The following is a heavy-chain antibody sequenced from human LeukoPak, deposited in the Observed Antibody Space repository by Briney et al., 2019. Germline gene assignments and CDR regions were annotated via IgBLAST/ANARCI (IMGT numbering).Heavy chain of an antibody. CDR1: GGSISSSSYY. CDR2: IYYSGSA. D-gene: IGHD2-15*01. J-gene: IGHJ4*02. CDR3: ATRRSGGWNFDY. V-gene: IGHV4-39*01. Sequence: SETLSLTCTVSGGSISSSSYYWGWIRQPPGKGLEWIGSIYYSGSAYYNPSLKSRVTISVDTSKNQFSLYLSSVTAADTAVYYCATRRSGGWNFDYWGWGTLVTVSS.